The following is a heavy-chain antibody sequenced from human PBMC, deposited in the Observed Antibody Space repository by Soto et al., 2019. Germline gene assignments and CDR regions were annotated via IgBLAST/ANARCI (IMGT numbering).Heavy chain of an antibody. Sequence: ASVKVFCKASGYTFTTYGITWVRQAPGQGLEWMGWISVYNGNTNYAQKLQGRVTMTTDTSTSTAYMELRSLRSDDTAVYYCARGLYYYDNSGFDYWGQGTLVTVS. CDR1: GYTFTTYG. CDR3: ARGLYYYDNSGFDY. V-gene: IGHV1-18*01. CDR2: ISVYNGNT. J-gene: IGHJ4*02. D-gene: IGHD3-22*01.